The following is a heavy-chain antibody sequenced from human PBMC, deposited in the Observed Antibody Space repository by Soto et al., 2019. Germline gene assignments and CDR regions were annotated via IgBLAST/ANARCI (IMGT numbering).Heavy chain of an antibody. D-gene: IGHD3-22*01. CDR2: IYYSGST. CDR3: ARQDSSGYYRKLDY. J-gene: IGHJ4*02. Sequence: QLQLQESGPGLVKPSETLSLTCTVSGGSISSSSYYWGWIRQPPGKGLEWIGSIYYSGSTYYNPSLKSRVTISVDTFNKQFPLKLSSVTAADKAVYYCARQDSSGYYRKLDYWGQGNLVHVSS. V-gene: IGHV4-39*01. CDR1: GGSISSSSYY.